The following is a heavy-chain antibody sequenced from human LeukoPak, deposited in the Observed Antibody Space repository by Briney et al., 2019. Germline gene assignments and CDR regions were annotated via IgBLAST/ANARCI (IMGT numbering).Heavy chain of an antibody. CDR1: GFSFSSYG. D-gene: IGHD3-16*01. J-gene: IGHJ4*02. CDR3: ARDKDGGQASDY. V-gene: IGHV3-33*01. CDR2: IWYDGSNE. Sequence: PGGSLRLSCAASGFSFSSYGMHWVRQAPGKGLEWVAVIWYDGSNEYYADSVKGRFTISRDNSKNTVSLQMNSLRAEDTAVYYCARDKDGGQASDYWGQGTLVTVSS.